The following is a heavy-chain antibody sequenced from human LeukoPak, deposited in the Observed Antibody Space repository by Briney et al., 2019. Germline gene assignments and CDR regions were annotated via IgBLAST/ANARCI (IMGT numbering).Heavy chain of an antibody. J-gene: IGHJ6*02. CDR2: INPCGGST. V-gene: IGHV1-46*01. D-gene: IGHD3-10*01. CDR1: GYTFTSYY. CDR3: ARDLERSLLWFGELGYGMDV. Sequence: ASVTVSCKASGYTFTSYYMHWVRQAPAQGREWMGIINPCGGSTSYAQKFQGRVTMTRDTSTSTVYMELSSLRSEDSAVYYCARDLERSLLWFGELGYGMDVWGQGTTVTVSS.